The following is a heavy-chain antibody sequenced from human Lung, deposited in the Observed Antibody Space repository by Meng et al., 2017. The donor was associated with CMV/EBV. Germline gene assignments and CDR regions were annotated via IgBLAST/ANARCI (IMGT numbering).Heavy chain of an antibody. D-gene: IGHD6-13*01. V-gene: IGHV3-66*01. CDR3: ARIPAGGRASFFDY. J-gene: IGHJ4*02. Sequence: GGSLRLSCAASAFTVSSNYMSWVRQAPGKGLEWVSVIYSGGITYYADSVKGRFTISRDDAGSLLYLQINSLRAEDTAVYYCARIPAGGRASFFDYWGQGTLVTVSS. CDR2: IYSGGIT. CDR1: AFTVSSNY.